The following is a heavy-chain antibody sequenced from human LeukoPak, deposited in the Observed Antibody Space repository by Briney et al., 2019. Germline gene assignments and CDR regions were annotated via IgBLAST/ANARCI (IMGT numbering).Heavy chain of an antibody. CDR3: ARETLYSSSCDYFDY. V-gene: IGHV4-4*02. J-gene: IGHJ4*02. CDR1: GGSISSSNW. D-gene: IGHD6-13*01. Sequence: SETLSLTCAVSGGSISSSNWWSWVRQPPGKGLEWIGEIYHSGSTNYNPSLKSRVTISVDKSKNQFSLKLSSVTAADTAVYYCARETLYSSSCDYFDYWGQGTLVTVSS. CDR2: IYHSGST.